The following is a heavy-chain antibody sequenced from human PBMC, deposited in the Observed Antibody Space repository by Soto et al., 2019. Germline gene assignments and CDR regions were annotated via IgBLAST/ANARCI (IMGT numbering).Heavy chain of an antibody. CDR2: IYYSGST. Sequence: QVQLQESGPGLVKPSETLSLTCTVSGCSISSYYWSWIRQPPGKGLEWIGYIYYSGSTNYNPSLKTRVTISVDTSKNQCSLKLSYVTAADTAVYYCARHASLSSSGWYLLDYWGQGTLVTVSS. V-gene: IGHV4-59*08. CDR1: GCSISSYY. CDR3: ARHASLSSSGWYLLDY. J-gene: IGHJ4*02. D-gene: IGHD6-19*01.